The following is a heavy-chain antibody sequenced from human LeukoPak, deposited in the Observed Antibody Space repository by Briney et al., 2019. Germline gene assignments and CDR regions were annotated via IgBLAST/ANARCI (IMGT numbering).Heavy chain of an antibody. V-gene: IGHV3-30-3*01. CDR2: ISYSGTNK. CDR3: AREYYDILTGYYNPIDY. J-gene: IGHJ4*02. CDR1: GFTFSSYA. D-gene: IGHD3-9*01. Sequence: GRSLRLSCTASGFTFSSYAMHWVRQAPGKGLEWVAVISYSGTNKYYADSVKGRFTISRDDSKNTLYLQMNSLRAEDTAMYYCAREYYDILTGYYNPIDYGGQGTLVTVSS.